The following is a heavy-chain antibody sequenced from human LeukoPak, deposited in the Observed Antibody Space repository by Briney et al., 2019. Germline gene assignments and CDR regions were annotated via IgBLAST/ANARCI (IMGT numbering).Heavy chain of an antibody. Sequence: GGSLRLSCAASGFTFSSYAMHWVRQAPGKGLEWVAFIRYDGSNKYYADSVKGRFTISRDNSKNTLYLQMNSLRAEDTAVYYCAKAGIVVREKGYFDYWGQGTLVTVSS. V-gene: IGHV3-30*02. D-gene: IGHD3-22*01. CDR2: IRYDGSNK. CDR1: GFTFSSYA. CDR3: AKAGIVVREKGYFDY. J-gene: IGHJ4*02.